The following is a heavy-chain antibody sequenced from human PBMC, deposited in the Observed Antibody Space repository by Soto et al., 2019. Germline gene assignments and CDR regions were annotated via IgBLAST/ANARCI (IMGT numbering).Heavy chain of an antibody. CDR1: GLTVGSNY. V-gene: IGHV3-66*01. CDR2: IYNTGGT. D-gene: IGHD2-21*02. CDR3: MRRTVHLGRGDGHRRAY. J-gene: IGHJ4*02. Sequence: EVQLVESGGGLVQPGGSLRLSCAASGLTVGSNYMSWVRQAPGKGLEWVSLIYNTGGTYYADSVKGSFIISRDNTNNTLHLMMNLLRDDDTAVYYCMRRTVHLGRGDGHRRAYWGQGTLVTVSS.